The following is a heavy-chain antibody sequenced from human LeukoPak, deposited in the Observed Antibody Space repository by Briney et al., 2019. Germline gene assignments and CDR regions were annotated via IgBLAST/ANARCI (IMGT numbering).Heavy chain of an antibody. V-gene: IGHV3-21*06. CDR1: GFTLSSYS. Sequence: PGGSLRLSCAASGFTLSSYSMNWVRQAPGKGLEWVSSISSSSSYIYYADSVKGRFTISRDNAKNSLYLQMNSLRAEDTAFYYCARDLGTISKPFNYWGQGTLVTVSS. J-gene: IGHJ4*02. CDR2: ISSSSSYI. D-gene: IGHD5-24*01. CDR3: ARDLGTISKPFNY.